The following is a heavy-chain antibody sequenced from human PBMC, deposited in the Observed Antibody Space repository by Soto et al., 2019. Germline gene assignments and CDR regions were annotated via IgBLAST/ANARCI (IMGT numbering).Heavy chain of an antibody. CDR3: ARPQGEWLESMDV. CDR1: GGSISSSSYY. Sequence: QLQLQESGPGLVKPSETLSLTCTVSGGSISSSSYYWGWIRQPPGKGLEWIGSIYYSGSTYYNPSLKSRVTISVDTSKNQFSLKLSSVTAADTAVYYCARPQGEWLESMDVWGQGTTVTVSS. J-gene: IGHJ6*02. D-gene: IGHD6-19*01. CDR2: IYYSGST. V-gene: IGHV4-39*01.